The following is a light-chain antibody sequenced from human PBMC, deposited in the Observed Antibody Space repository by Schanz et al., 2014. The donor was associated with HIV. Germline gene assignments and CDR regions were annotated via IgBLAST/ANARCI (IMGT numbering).Light chain of an antibody. CDR3: HQYGDSPGT. J-gene: IGKJ1*01. V-gene: IGKV3-20*01. Sequence: EIVLTQSPATLSLSPGDRATLSCRASQSVSSSYLAWYQQKPGQAPRLLIYDASNRATGIPARFSGSGSGTDFTLTISSLQSEDFAVYYCHQYGDSPGTFGQGTRVEI. CDR2: DAS. CDR1: QSVSSSY.